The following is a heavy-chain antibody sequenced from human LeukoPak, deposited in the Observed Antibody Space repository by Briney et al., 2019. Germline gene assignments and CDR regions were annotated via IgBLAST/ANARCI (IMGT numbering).Heavy chain of an antibody. D-gene: IGHD5-18*01. Sequence: ASVKVSCKASGYTFTSYGISWVRQAPGQGLEWMGWISAYNGNTNYAQKLQGRVTMTTDTSTSTAYMELRSLRSDDTVVYYCARDSYSYGYLYYFDYWGQGTLVTVSS. CDR1: GYTFTSYG. J-gene: IGHJ4*02. CDR3: ARDSYSYGYLYYFDY. CDR2: ISAYNGNT. V-gene: IGHV1-18*01.